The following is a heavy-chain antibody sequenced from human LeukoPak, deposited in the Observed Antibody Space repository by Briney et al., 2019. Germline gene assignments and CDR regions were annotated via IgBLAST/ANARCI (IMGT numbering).Heavy chain of an antibody. V-gene: IGHV4-39*01. Sequence: SETLSLTCTVSGDSISTSNSYWGWIRQPPGKGLEWIGSIYYSGNTYYNASLKSRVTISVDTSKNQFSLKFTSVTAADTAVYYCAKGHIVATMYFDYWGQGTLVTVSS. CDR3: AKGHIVATMYFDY. CDR2: IYYSGNT. J-gene: IGHJ4*02. D-gene: IGHD5-12*01. CDR1: GDSISTSNSY.